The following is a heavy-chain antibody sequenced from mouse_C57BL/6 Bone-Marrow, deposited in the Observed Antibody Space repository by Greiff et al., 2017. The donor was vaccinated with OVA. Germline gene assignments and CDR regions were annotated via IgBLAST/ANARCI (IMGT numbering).Heavy chain of an antibody. J-gene: IGHJ3*01. CDR1: GFTFSSYG. Sequence: EVKLVESGGDLVKPGGSLKLSCAASGFTFSSYGMSWVRQTPDKRLEWVATISSGGSYTYYPDSVKGRFTISRDNAKNTLYLQMSSLKSEDTAMYYCARTGKGVAWFAYWGQGTLVTVSA. CDR2: ISSGGSYT. V-gene: IGHV5-6*02. D-gene: IGHD4-1*01. CDR3: ARTGKGVAWFAY.